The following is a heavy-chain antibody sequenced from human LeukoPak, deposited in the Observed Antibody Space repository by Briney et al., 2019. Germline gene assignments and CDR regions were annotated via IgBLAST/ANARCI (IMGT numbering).Heavy chain of an antibody. CDR2: ISSNGGST. CDR1: GFTFSSYA. CDR3: ARGTGNTAMVDY. Sequence: GGSLRLSCAASGFTFSSYAMHWVRQAPGKGLEYVSAISSNGGSTYYANSVKGRFTISRDNSKNTLYLQMGSLRAEDMAVYYCARGTGNTAMVDYWGQRTLVTVSS. J-gene: IGHJ4*02. D-gene: IGHD5-18*01. V-gene: IGHV3-64*01.